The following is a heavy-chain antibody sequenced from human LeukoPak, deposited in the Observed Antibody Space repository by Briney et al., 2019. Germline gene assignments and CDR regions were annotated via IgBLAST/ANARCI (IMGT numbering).Heavy chain of an antibody. CDR3: ARARVPIAVAGLYYFDY. CDR1: GYSFTAYY. J-gene: IGHJ4*02. CDR2: IKPDSGSS. V-gene: IGHV1-2*02. D-gene: IGHD6-19*01. Sequence: GASVKVSCKASGYSFTAYYIHWLRQAHGQGPEWMGWIKPDSGSSHYAQKFQGRVTMTRDTSSNSAYMDLTRLKSDDTAVYYCARARVPIAVAGLYYFDYWGQGALVTVSS.